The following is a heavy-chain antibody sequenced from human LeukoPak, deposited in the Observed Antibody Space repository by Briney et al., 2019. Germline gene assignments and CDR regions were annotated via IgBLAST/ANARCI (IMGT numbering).Heavy chain of an antibody. CDR2: VYYSGST. V-gene: IGHV4-61*01. Sequence: PSETLSLTCTVSGGSVSSGSYYWSWIRQPPGKGLEWVGYVYYSGSTNYNPSLKSRVTISVDKSKNQFSLKLSSVTAADTAVYYCASELRDYGMDVWGQGTTVTVSS. CDR3: ASELRDYGMDV. CDR1: GGSVSSGSYY. D-gene: IGHD4-17*01. J-gene: IGHJ6*02.